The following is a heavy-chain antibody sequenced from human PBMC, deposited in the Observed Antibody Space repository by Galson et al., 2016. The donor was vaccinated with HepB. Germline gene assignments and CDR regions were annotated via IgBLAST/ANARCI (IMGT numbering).Heavy chain of an antibody. Sequence: TLSLTCTVSGGSVYTAYYYWTWIRQHPEKGLEWLGSIYNNGRTFYNPSLKSRAAISFDTSQNQFALIFRSVTTADTAVEDCAREKGGRINMVRGDRSGAVDSWGQGTLVAVSS. V-gene: IGHV4-31*03. CDR3: AREKGGRINMVRGDRSGAVDS. CDR1: GGSVYTAYYY. J-gene: IGHJ3*02. D-gene: IGHD3-10*01. CDR2: IYNNGRT.